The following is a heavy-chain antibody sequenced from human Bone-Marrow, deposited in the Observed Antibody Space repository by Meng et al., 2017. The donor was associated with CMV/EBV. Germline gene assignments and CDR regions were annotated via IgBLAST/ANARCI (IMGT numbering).Heavy chain of an antibody. CDR1: GYTFTSYG. CDR3: AREGRPIFGVVILYYYYYGMDV. V-gene: IGHV1-18*01. D-gene: IGHD3-3*01. CDR2: ISAYNGNT. Sequence: ASVKVSCKASGYTFTSYGISWVRQAPGQGLEWMGWISAYNGNTNYAQKLQGRVTMTTDTSTSTAYMELRSLRSDDTAVYYCAREGRPIFGVVILYYYYYGMDVWGQGTTVTVSS. J-gene: IGHJ6*02.